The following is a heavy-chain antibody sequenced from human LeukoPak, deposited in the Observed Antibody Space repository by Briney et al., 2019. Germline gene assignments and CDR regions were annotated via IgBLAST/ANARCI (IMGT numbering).Heavy chain of an antibody. CDR1: GYTFTSYD. Sequence: ASVKVSCKASGYTFTSYDINWVRQATGQGLEWMGWMNPNSGNTGYAQKFQGRVTTTRDTSISTAYMELSSLRSEDTAVYYCARGKYSSSWYDPWGQGTLVTVSS. D-gene: IGHD6-13*01. CDR2: MNPNSGNT. CDR3: ARGKYSSSWYDP. J-gene: IGHJ5*02. V-gene: IGHV1-8*03.